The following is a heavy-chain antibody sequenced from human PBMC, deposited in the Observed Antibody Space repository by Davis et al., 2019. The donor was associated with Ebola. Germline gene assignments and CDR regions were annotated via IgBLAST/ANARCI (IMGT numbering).Heavy chain of an antibody. D-gene: IGHD3-22*01. CDR2: IIPMLSVA. CDR1: GGTFSSYS. V-gene: IGHV1-69*04. J-gene: IGHJ4*02. CDR3: ARDWDYDSSGSYYFDY. Sequence: AASVKVSCKASGGTFSSYSFSWVRQAPGQGLEWMGMIIPMLSVAHYAQTFQGRVTISADKSTSTVYMELSSLRSEDTAVYYCARDWDYDSSGSYYFDYWGQGTLVTVSS.